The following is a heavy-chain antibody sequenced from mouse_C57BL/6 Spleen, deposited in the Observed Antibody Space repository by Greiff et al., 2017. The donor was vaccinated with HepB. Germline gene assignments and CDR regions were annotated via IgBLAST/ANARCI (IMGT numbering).Heavy chain of an antibody. CDR2: IHPNSGST. Sequence: QVQLQQPGAELVKPGASVKLSCKASGYTFTSYWMHWVKQRPGQGLEWIGMIHPNSGSTNYNEKFKSKATLTVDKYSSTAYMQLSCLTSEDSAVYYCAREGGYYGKGNWYFDVWGTGTTVTVSS. CDR1: GYTFTSYW. J-gene: IGHJ1*03. D-gene: IGHD2-1*01. V-gene: IGHV1-64*01. CDR3: AREGGYYGKGNWYFDV.